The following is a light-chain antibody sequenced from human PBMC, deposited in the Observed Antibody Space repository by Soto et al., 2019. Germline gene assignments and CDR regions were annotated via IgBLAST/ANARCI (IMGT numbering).Light chain of an antibody. CDR1: QSISKW. J-gene: IGKJ4*01. V-gene: IGKV1-5*01. CDR3: QQYDSYSPLT. CDR2: DAS. Sequence: DIQMTQSPSTLSASVGDRVTMTCRASQSISKWLAWYQQKPGTAPKLLIYDASNLESGVPSRFSGSGSGTEFTLTIRSLQPDHFATYYCQQYDSYSPLTLGGGTKVDI.